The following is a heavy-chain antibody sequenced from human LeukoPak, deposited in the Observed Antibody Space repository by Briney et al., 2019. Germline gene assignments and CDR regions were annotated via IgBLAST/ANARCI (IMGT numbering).Heavy chain of an antibody. CDR1: GFTFSSYA. J-gene: IGHJ4*02. Sequence: GGSLRLSCVASGFTFSSYAVSWFRQAPGKGLEWVSTVGRSGVDTYYADSVRGRFTISKDSSKNTLQMNSLSAEDTAIYYCVKHSGGVYGNSNSWGQGILVTVSS. D-gene: IGHD4-11*01. V-gene: IGHV3-23*01. CDR3: VKHSGGVYGNSNS. CDR2: VGRSGVDT.